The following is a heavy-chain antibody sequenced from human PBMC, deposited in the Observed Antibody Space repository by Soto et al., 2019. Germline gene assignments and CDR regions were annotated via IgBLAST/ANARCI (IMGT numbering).Heavy chain of an antibody. D-gene: IGHD1-26*01. Sequence: SETLSLTCAVYGGSFSGYYWSWIRQPPGKGLGWIGEIYLGGSTNYNPSLKSRVTISVDTSKSQFSLKLSSVTAADTAVYYCARGGGSYYLDYWGQETLVTVSS. J-gene: IGHJ4*02. CDR1: GGSFSGYY. CDR3: ARGGGSYYLDY. V-gene: IGHV4-34*01. CDR2: IYLGGST.